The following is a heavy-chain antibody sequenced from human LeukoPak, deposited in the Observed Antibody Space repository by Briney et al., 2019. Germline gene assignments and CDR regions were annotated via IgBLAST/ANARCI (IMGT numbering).Heavy chain of an antibody. CDR1: DFPLRSYG. V-gene: IGHV3-48*01. CDR2: ISSSSSTI. J-gene: IGHJ3*02. D-gene: IGHD2-2*01. CDR3: ARVGIVVVPADAFDI. Sequence: GGPLRPSFAASDFPLRSYGMNWVRKAPGKGLSGFSYISSSSSTIYYADSVKGRFTISRDNAKNSLYLQMNSLRAEDTAVYYCARVGIVVVPADAFDIWGQGTMVTVSS.